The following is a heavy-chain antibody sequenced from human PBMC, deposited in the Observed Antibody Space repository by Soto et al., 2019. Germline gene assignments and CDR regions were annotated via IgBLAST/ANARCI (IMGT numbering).Heavy chain of an antibody. CDR3: AKDLGSGSDYFDYFDY. J-gene: IGHJ4*02. Sequence: GGSLRLSCAASGFTFSSYAMSWVRQAPGKGLEWVSAISGSGGSTYYADSVKGRFTISRDNSKNTLYLQMNSLRAEDTAVYYCAKDLGSGSDYFDYFDYWGQGTLVTVSS. CDR2: ISGSGGST. CDR1: GFTFSSYA. D-gene: IGHD6-19*01. V-gene: IGHV3-23*01.